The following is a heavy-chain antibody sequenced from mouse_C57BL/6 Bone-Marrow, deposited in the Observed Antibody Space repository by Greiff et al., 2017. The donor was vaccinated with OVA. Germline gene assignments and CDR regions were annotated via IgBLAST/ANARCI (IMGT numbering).Heavy chain of an antibody. V-gene: IGHV1-54*01. CDR2: INPGSGGT. J-gene: IGHJ1*03. Sequence: QVQLQQSGAELVRPGTSVKVSCKASGYAFTNYLIEWVKQRPGQGLEWIGVINPGSGGTNYNEKFKGKATLTADKSASTAYMQLSSLTSEDSAVYFCARDWFDVWGTGTTVTVSS. CDR3: ARDWFDV. D-gene: IGHD4-1*01. CDR1: GYAFTNYL.